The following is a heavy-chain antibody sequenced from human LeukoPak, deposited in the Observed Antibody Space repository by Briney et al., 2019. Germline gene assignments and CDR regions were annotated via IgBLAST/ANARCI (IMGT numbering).Heavy chain of an antibody. Sequence: SVKVSCKASGGTFSSYAISRVRQAPGQGLEWMGGIIPIFGTANYAQKFQGRVTITTDESTSTAYMELSSLRSEDTAVYYCARGYSSSFLSAFDIWGQGTMVTVSS. J-gene: IGHJ3*02. CDR1: GGTFSSYA. CDR3: ARGYSSSFLSAFDI. D-gene: IGHD6-6*01. CDR2: IIPIFGTA. V-gene: IGHV1-69*05.